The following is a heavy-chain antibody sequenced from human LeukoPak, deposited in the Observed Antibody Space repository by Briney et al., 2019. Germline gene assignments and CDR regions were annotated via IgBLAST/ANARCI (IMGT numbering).Heavy chain of an antibody. V-gene: IGHV4-59*01. Sequence: PSETLSLTCTVSGGSISTYYWTWIRQPPGKGLEWIGYIQYRGNADYNPSLKSRVTISLDTSNNQCSLRLTSVTAADTAMYYCARVGSPTTFDWGQGTLVTVSS. CDR2: IQYRGNA. D-gene: IGHD3-10*02. CDR3: ARVGSPTTFD. CDR1: GGSISTYY. J-gene: IGHJ4*02.